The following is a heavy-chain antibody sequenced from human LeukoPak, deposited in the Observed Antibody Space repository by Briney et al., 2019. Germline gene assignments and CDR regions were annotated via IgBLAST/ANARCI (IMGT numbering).Heavy chain of an antibody. D-gene: IGHD6-13*01. CDR1: GFTFSSVW. Sequence: GGSLRLSCAASGFTFSSVWMNWVRQAPGKGLEWLGRIKSKTDGGTTDYAAPVKGRFTISRDDSKNTVYLQMNSLKTEDTAVYYCTTGYGSNWYGWGQGTLVTVSS. CDR2: IKSKTDGGTT. V-gene: IGHV3-15*01. J-gene: IGHJ4*02. CDR3: TTGYGSNWYG.